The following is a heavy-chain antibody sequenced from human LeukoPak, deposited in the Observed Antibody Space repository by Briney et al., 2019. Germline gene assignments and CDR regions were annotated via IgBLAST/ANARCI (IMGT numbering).Heavy chain of an antibody. D-gene: IGHD2-15*01. CDR1: GGSISSYY. J-gene: IGHJ4*02. CDR2: ISTSGST. Sequence: PSETPSLTCTVSGGSISSYYWSWVRQPAGKGLEWIGRISTSGSTNYNPSLKSRVTMSVDTSKNQFSLKLTSVTAADTAVYYCARDRVAVTSRPYYFDYWGQGTLVTVSS. CDR3: ARDRVAVTSRPYYFDY. V-gene: IGHV4-4*07.